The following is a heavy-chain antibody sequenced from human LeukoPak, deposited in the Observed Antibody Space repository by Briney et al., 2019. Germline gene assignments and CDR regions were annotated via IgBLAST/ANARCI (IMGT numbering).Heavy chain of an antibody. J-gene: IGHJ4*02. V-gene: IGHV3-73*01. CDR1: GFTFSGSA. Sequence: GGSLRLSCAASGFTFSGSAMHWVRQASGKGLEWVGRITSKANSYATAYAASVKGGFTISRDDSKNTAYLQMNSLKTEDTAVYYCTRIGLTGRREDYWGQGTLVTVSS. CDR3: TRIGLTGRREDY. D-gene: IGHD3-9*01. CDR2: ITSKANSYAT.